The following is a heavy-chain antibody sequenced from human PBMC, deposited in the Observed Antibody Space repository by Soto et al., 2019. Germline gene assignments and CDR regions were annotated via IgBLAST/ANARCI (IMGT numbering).Heavy chain of an antibody. V-gene: IGHV1-18*01. CDR3: AREPPETPPDY. J-gene: IGHJ4*02. CDR1: GYTFSDYG. CDR2: ISSKNGNT. Sequence: QVQLVQSGAAVKKPGASVKVSCKASGYTFSDYGVSWVRQAPGQGLEWMGWISSKNGNTNFAQKFRGRVTMTTDPSTSTVYMELRILRPDDAAVYYCAREPPETPPDYWGQGTLVTVSS.